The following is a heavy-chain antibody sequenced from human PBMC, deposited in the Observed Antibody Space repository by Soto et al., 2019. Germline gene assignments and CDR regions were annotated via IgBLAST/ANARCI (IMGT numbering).Heavy chain of an antibody. D-gene: IGHD3-22*01. CDR1: GYTFTNSG. V-gene: IGHV1-18*01. CDR2: IGAYNGHT. CDR3: AREDYYDRSGYLPVRYYFGMDV. Sequence: ASVKVSCKASGYTFTNSGISWVRQAPGQGLEWKGWIGAYNGHTKYAQKLQGRVTMTTDTSTSTAYMVLRSLRSDDTAVYYCAREDYYDRSGYLPVRYYFGMDVWGQGTTVTVSS. J-gene: IGHJ6*02.